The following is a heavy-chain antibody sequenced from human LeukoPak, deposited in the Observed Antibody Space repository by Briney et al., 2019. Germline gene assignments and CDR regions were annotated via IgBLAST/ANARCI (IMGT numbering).Heavy chain of an antibody. CDR2: IKQDGSEK. CDR1: GFSFSSYW. V-gene: IGHV3-7*01. CDR3: VRDGGVSGYDLLDY. J-gene: IGHJ4*02. Sequence: GGSLRLSCAASGFSFSSYWMSWVRQAPGKGVEGVATIKQDGSEKYYVDSVKGRFTISRDNAKNSLYLQMDSLRAEDTAVYYCVRDGGVSGYDLLDYWGQGTLVTVSS. D-gene: IGHD5-12*01.